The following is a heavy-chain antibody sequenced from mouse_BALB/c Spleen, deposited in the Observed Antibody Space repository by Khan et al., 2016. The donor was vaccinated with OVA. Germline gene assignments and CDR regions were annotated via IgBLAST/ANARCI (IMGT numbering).Heavy chain of an antibody. D-gene: IGHD3-2*02. Sequence: QVQLQQSGPELVKPGASVKMSCKASGYTFTDFLISWLKQRPGQGLEWIGEIYPGSGYIYYNEKFKGKATLTSDKSSNTTYLQPSSLTSEDSAVYFCARAGDGGFAHWGQGTMVTVSA. J-gene: IGHJ3*01. CDR3: ARAGDGGFAH. V-gene: IGHV1-77*01. CDR2: IYPGSGYI. CDR1: GYTFTDFL.